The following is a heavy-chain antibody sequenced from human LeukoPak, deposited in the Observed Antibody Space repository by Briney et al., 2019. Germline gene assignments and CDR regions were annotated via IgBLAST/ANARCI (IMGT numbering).Heavy chain of an antibody. Sequence: ASVKVSCKASGYTFTGYYMHWVRQAPGQGLEWMGWINPNSGGTNYAQKFQGMVTMTRDTSISTAYMELSRLRSDDTAVYYCARVYDRRGAPHLLFDYWGQGTLVTVSS. J-gene: IGHJ4*02. V-gene: IGHV1-2*02. CDR1: GYTFTGYY. D-gene: IGHD3-16*01. CDR3: ARVYDRRGAPHLLFDY. CDR2: INPNSGGT.